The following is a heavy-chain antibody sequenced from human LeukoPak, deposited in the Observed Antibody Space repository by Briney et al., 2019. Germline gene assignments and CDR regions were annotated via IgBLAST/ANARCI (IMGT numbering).Heavy chain of an antibody. CDR1: GGSFSGYY. J-gene: IGHJ4*02. Sequence: PSETLSLTCAVYGGSFSGYYWSWIRQPPGKGLEWIGEINHSGSTNYNPSLKSRVTISVDTSKNQFSLKLSSVTAADTAVYCCARLVTGYSSGWYVIFDYWGQGTLVTVSS. CDR2: INHSGST. CDR3: ARLVTGYSSGWYVIFDY. D-gene: IGHD6-19*01. V-gene: IGHV4-34*01.